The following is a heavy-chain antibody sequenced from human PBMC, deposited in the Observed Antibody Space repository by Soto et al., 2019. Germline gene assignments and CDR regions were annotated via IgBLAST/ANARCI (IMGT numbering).Heavy chain of an antibody. Sequence: SETLSLTCTVSGGSISSSSYYWCWIRQPPGKGREWIGSIYYSGSTYYNPSLKSRVTISVDTSKNQCPLKLSSVTAADTAVYYCARHELSSAWYYYSGMDVWGQGTTVTVSS. CDR1: GGSISSSSYY. J-gene: IGHJ6*02. CDR2: IYYSGST. V-gene: IGHV4-39*01. CDR3: ARHELSSAWYYYSGMDV. D-gene: IGHD6-19*01.